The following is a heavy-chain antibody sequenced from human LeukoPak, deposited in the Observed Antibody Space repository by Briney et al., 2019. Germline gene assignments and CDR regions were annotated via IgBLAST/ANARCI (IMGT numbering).Heavy chain of an antibody. CDR2: IYYSGST. D-gene: IGHD3-22*01. V-gene: IGHV4-59*01. J-gene: IGHJ4*02. Sequence: PSETLSLTCTVSGGSISSYYWSWIRQPPGKGLEWIGHIYYSGSTNYNPSLKSRVTISIDTSKNQFSLKLSSVTAADTAVYYCAREVHPYYYDSSGYPRTLDYWGQGTLVTVSS. CDR1: GGSISSYY. CDR3: AREVHPYYYDSSGYPRTLDY.